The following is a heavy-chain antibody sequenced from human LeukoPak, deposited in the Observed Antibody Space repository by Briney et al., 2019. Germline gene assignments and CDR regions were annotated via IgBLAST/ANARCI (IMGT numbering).Heavy chain of an antibody. J-gene: IGHJ4*02. V-gene: IGHV4-61*02. CDR3: ARETILLYYYDSSGIDY. CDR1: GGSISSGSYY. Sequence: SETLSLTCTVSGGSISSGSYYWSWIRQPAGKGLEWIGRIYTSESTNYNPSLKSRVTISVDTSKNQFSLKLSSVTAADTAVYYCARETILLYYYDSSGIDYWGQGTLVTVSS. CDR2: IYTSEST. D-gene: IGHD3-22*01.